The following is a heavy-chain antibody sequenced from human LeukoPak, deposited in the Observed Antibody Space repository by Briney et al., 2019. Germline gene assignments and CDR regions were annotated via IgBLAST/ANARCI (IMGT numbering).Heavy chain of an antibody. J-gene: IGHJ4*02. V-gene: IGHV1-2*06. D-gene: IGHD5-12*01. Sequence: GASVKDSCKASGYTFTAYFIHWVRQAPGQGLEWMGQINPNSGDTKFAQEFQGRVTMTRDTSISTAYMDLSRLRSDDTAVYYCAREYTSAYDAPWDWGQGTLVTVSS. CDR3: AREYTSAYDAPWD. CDR1: GYTFTAYF. CDR2: INPNSGDT.